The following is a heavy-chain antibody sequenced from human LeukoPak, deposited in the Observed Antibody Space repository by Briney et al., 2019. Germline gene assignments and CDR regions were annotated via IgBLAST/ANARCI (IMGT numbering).Heavy chain of an antibody. CDR2: IYTSGST. CDR3: ARSSSMVRGGRTFDI. J-gene: IGHJ3*02. D-gene: IGHD3-10*01. V-gene: IGHV4-4*07. CDR1: GGSISSYY. Sequence: SETLSLTCTVSGGSISSYYWSWIRQPAGKGLEWIGRIYTSGSTNYNPSLNSRVTISVDTSKNQFSLKLSSVTAADTAEYYCARSSSMVRGGRTFDIWGQGTMVTVSS.